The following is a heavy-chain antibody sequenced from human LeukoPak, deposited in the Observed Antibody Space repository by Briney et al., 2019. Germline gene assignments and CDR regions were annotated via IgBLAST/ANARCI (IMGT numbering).Heavy chain of an antibody. J-gene: IGHJ6*03. V-gene: IGHV3-21*01. CDR2: ISSSSSYI. CDR3: ARDAYSSGWYSRYYYYYMDV. CDR1: GFTFSSYS. D-gene: IGHD6-19*01. Sequence: GGSLRLSCAASGFTFSSYSMNWVRQAPGKGLEWVSSISSSSSYIYYADSVKGRFTISRDNAKNSLYLQMNSLRAEDMAVYYCARDAYSSGWYSRYYYYYMDVWGKGTTVTVSS.